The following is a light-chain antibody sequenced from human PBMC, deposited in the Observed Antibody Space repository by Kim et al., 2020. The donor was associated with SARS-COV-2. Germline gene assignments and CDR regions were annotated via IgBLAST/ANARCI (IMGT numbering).Light chain of an antibody. CDR2: DVS. V-gene: IGLV2-14*01. J-gene: IGLJ1*01. CDR1: SSDVGGYNY. Sequence: SSLPPPSSFSFSPLHSITISCTGTSSDVGGYNYVSWYQQHPGKAPKLMIYDVSKRPSGVSNRFSGSKSGNTASLTISGLQAEDEADYYCSSYTSSTTRVFGTGTKVTVL. CDR3: SSYTSSTTRV.